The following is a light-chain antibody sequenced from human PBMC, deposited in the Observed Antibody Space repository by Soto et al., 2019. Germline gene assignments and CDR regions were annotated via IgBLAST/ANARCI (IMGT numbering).Light chain of an antibody. CDR2: GAS. J-gene: IGKJ1*01. CDR1: QSVSSSR. V-gene: IGKV3-20*01. Sequence: EIVVSQSPCTLSLYPGERATLSCRASQSVSSSRLAWYRQKPGQAPRLLIYGASSRATGIPDRFSGSGSGTDFTLTISRLEPEDFALYYCQQSGILRWPFDQGTKVDIK. CDR3: QQSGILRWP.